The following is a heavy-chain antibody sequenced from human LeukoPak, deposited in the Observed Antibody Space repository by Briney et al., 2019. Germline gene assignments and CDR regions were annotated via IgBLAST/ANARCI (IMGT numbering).Heavy chain of an antibody. V-gene: IGHV4-38-2*02. CDR3: ARDDSSGYYLSPFDY. J-gene: IGHJ4*02. CDR2: IYHSGST. Sequence: PTETLSLTCTVSGYSISSGYYWGWIRQPPGKGLEWIGSIYHSGSTYYNPSLKSRVTISVDTSENQFSLKLSSVTAADTAVYYCARDDSSGYYLSPFDYWGQGTLVTVSS. CDR1: GYSISSGYY. D-gene: IGHD3-22*01.